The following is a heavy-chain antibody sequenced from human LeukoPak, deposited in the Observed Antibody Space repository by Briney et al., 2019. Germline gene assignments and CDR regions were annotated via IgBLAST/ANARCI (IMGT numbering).Heavy chain of an antibody. Sequence: SVKVSCKASGYTFSSYAISWVRQAPGQGLEWMGGIIPIFGTANYAQKFQGRVTITADKSTSTAYMELSSLRSEDTAVYYCAGEGPGGHAFDIWGQGTMVTVSS. CDR2: IIPIFGTA. J-gene: IGHJ3*02. V-gene: IGHV1-69*06. CDR1: GYTFSSYA. D-gene: IGHD3-10*01. CDR3: AGEGPGGHAFDI.